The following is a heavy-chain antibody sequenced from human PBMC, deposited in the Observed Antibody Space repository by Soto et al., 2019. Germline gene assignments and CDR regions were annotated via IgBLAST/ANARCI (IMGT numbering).Heavy chain of an antibody. J-gene: IGHJ6*02. V-gene: IGHV4-39*01. D-gene: IGHD3-9*01. CDR2: IYYSWST. CDR1: GGSFSSSSYY. CDR3: AGTSILTGRRGVDV. Sequence: SETLSLTCTVSGGSFSSSSYYWGWIHQPPGKWLEWIGSIYYSWSTYYNPSLKSRVTISVDTSKNQFSLKLSSVTAADTAVYYCAGTSILTGRRGVDVWGQGTTVTVSS.